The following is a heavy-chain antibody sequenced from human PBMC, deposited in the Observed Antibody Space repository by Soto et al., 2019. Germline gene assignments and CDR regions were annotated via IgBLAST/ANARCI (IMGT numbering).Heavy chain of an antibody. CDR3: AGMPYTSGLSFDP. D-gene: IGHD6-19*01. CDR1: GDSYSISTYS. V-gene: IGHV4-30-2*01. Sequence: SETLSLTCNMSGDSYSISTYSWSWIRQPPGEALQWIGFIYQSGVTSYNPSLASRVSISLDRSNNQCSLKLKSVTAADTAVYFCAGMPYTSGLSFDPWGPGTLVTVSS. CDR2: IYQSGVT. J-gene: IGHJ5*02.